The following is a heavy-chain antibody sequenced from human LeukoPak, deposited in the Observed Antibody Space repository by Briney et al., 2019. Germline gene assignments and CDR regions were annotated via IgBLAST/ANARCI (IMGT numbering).Heavy chain of an antibody. CDR2: TYYRSQWCR. CDR3: TKGSYGMGGFCDYSFDY. CDR1: GGSVSSNNAV. Sequence: SQTLSLTCAISGGSVSSNNAVWAWIRKSPSTGLELRGRTYYRSQWCRDYAVSLRSRININPDTSRNQFSLQLNSVTPAATAYSSCTKGSYGMGGFCDYSFDYWGQGTLVTVSS. V-gene: IGHV6-1*01. J-gene: IGHJ4*02. D-gene: IGHD2-8*01.